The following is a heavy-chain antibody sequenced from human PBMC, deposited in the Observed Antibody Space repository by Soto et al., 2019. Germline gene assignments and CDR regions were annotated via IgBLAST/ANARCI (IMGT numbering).Heavy chain of an antibody. V-gene: IGHV3-15*01. Sequence: PGGSLRLSCAASGFTFSNAWMSWVRQAPGKGLEWVGRIKSKTDGGTTDYAAPVKGRFTISRDDSKNTLYLQMNSLKTEDTAVYYCTTAPSITMLVVAQPWGQGSLVTVSS. CDR2: IKSKTDGGTT. D-gene: IGHD3-22*01. CDR3: TTAPSITMLVVAQP. CDR1: GFTFSNAW. J-gene: IGHJ5*02.